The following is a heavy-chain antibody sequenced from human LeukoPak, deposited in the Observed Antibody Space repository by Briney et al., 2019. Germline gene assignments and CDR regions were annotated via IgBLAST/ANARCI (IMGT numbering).Heavy chain of an antibody. CDR3: AKSDCGTIGCKLLNY. CDR2: ITSSSSHV. D-gene: IGHD2-21*01. CDR1: GFTFSTYS. V-gene: IGHV3-21*04. Sequence: GGSLRLSCAASGFTFSTYSMNWVRQAPGTGLEWVSSITSSSSHVYYADSVKGRFTISRDNAKNSLFLQMNSLRAEDTALYYCAKSDCGTIGCKLLNYWGQGTLVTVSS. J-gene: IGHJ4*02.